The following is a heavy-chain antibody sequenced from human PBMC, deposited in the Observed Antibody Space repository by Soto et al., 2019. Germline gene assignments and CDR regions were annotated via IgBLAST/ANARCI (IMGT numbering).Heavy chain of an antibody. CDR3: AKNGQPPYYYYGLDV. CDR2: ISGYSGDA. D-gene: IGHD2-8*01. Sequence: ASVKVSCKASGYTFTRYGISWVRQAPGQGLEWMGWISGYSGDANYAQSFQGRVSMTIDTSTTTAYMELRTLTPDDTAVYYCAKNGQPPYYYYGLDVWGQGTTVTVSS. J-gene: IGHJ6*02. CDR1: GYTFTRYG. V-gene: IGHV1-18*01.